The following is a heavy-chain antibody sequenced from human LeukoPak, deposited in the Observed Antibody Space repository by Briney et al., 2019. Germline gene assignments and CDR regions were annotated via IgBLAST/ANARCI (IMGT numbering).Heavy chain of an antibody. Sequence: PSETLSLTCTVSGYSISSGYYWGWIRPPPGKGLEWIGSIYHSGSTYYNPSLKSQVTISVDTSKNQFTLKLSSVTAADTAVYYCARGLVTTSWFDPWGQGTLVTVSS. V-gene: IGHV4-38-2*02. CDR2: IYHSGST. D-gene: IGHD5-12*01. CDR1: GYSISSGYY. J-gene: IGHJ5*02. CDR3: ARGLVTTSWFDP.